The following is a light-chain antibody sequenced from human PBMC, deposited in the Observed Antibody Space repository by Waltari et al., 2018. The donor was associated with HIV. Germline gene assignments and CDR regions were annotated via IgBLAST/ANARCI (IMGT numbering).Light chain of an antibody. CDR2: EVT. J-gene: IGLJ2*01. Sequence: QSALTQPASVSGSPGQSITISCTGTSSDVGSYNFVSWYQHHPGKAPKLLIYEVTKRPSGVSNRFSGSKSGNTASLTISGLQAEDDADYYCCSYAGSSTFRIFGGGTRLTVL. CDR3: CSYAGSSTFRI. V-gene: IGLV2-23*02. CDR1: SSDVGSYNF.